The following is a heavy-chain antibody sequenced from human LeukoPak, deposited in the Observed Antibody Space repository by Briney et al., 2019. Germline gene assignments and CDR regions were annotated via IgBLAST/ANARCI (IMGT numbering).Heavy chain of an antibody. CDR3: ARMNYVSTGWGAPFDN. D-gene: IGHD1-7*01. V-gene: IGHV3-48*04. CDR2: IGSSGTTT. J-gene: IGHJ4*02. Sequence: PGGSLRLSCAASGFTFSSYAMSWVRQAPGRGLEWLSYIGSSGTTTYYADSVKGRFTISRDNAKNLLFLQMNSLRAEDTAVYYCARMNYVSTGWGAPFDNWGQGTLVTVSS. CDR1: GFTFSSYA.